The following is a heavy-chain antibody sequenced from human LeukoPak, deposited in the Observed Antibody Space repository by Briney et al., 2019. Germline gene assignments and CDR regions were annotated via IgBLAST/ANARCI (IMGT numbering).Heavy chain of an antibody. CDR3: ARGGQGYNPHDY. Sequence: GASVKVSCKASGYTFTSYDINWVRQATGQGLEWMGWMNPNNGNTAYAQKFQGRVTMTRNTSISTAYMELSSLRSEDTAVYYCARGGQGYNPHDYWGQGTLVTVSS. CDR1: GYTFTSYD. J-gene: IGHJ4*02. D-gene: IGHD5-24*01. CDR2: MNPNNGNT. V-gene: IGHV1-8*01.